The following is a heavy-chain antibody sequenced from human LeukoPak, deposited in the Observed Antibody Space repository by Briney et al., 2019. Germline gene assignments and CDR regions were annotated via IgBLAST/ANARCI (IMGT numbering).Heavy chain of an antibody. CDR1: GYTFTSYG. V-gene: IGHV1-18*04. J-gene: IGHJ5*02. Sequence: ASVKVSCKASGYTFTSYGISWVRQAPEQGLEWMGWISAYNGNTNYAQKFQGRVTMTTDTSTSTAYMELRSLRSDDTAVYYCARDIDSGYDSLWNWFDPWGQGTRVTVSS. CDR3: ARDIDSGYDSLWNWFDP. D-gene: IGHD5-12*01. CDR2: ISAYNGNT.